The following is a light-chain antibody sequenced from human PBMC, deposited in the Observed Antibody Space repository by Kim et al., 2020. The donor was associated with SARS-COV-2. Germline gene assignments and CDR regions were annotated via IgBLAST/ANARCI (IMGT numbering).Light chain of an antibody. J-gene: IGKJ2*03. Sequence: VSPGERATLSCRASQSGSSNVAWYQQKPGQAPRLLIYGASTRATGIPDRFSGSGSGTEFTLTISSLQSEDFAVYYCQQYNNWPPYSFGEGTKLEI. V-gene: IGKV3-15*01. CDR1: QSGSSN. CDR3: QQYNNWPPYS. CDR2: GAS.